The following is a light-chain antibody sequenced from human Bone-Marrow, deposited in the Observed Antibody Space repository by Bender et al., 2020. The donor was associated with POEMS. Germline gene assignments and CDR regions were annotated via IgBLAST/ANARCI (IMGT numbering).Light chain of an antibody. CDR2: RSN. CDR1: SSNFGSNY. V-gene: IGLV1-47*01. J-gene: IGLJ2*01. Sequence: QSVLTQPPSASGTPGQTVTISCSGSSSNFGSNYVHWYQQLPGTAPKLLIYRSNQRPSGVPDRFSGSKSGTSASLAISGLRSEDEADYYCAAWDDSLSGPIFGGGTKLTVL. CDR3: AAWDDSLSGPI.